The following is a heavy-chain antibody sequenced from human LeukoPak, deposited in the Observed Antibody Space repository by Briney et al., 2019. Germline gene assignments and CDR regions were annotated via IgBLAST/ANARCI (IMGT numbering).Heavy chain of an antibody. CDR1: GGSISSYY. CDR3: AREKVYWEHTFDY. Sequence: SETLSLTCTVSGGSISSYYWSWIRQPPGKGLEWIGYIYHSGSTYYNPSLKSRVTISVDRSKNQFSLKLSSVTAADTAVYYCAREKVYWEHTFDYWGQGTLVTVSS. D-gene: IGHD1-26*01. J-gene: IGHJ4*02. V-gene: IGHV4-59*12. CDR2: IYHSGST.